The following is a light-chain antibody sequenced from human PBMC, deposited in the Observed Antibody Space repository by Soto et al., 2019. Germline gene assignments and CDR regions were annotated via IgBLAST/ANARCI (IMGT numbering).Light chain of an antibody. V-gene: IGLV2-14*01. CDR1: SSDVGGYNY. CDR2: DVS. Sequence: QSALTQPASVSGSPGQSITISCTGTSSDVGGYNYVSWYQQHPGKAPKVMIYDVSNRPSGVSNRFSGSKSGNTASLTISGLQDEDEADYYCSSYTSSSTLLVFGGGTKVTVL. J-gene: IGLJ2*01. CDR3: SSYTSSSTLLV.